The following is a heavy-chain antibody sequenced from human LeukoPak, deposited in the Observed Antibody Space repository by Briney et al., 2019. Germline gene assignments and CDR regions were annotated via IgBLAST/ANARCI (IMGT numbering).Heavy chain of an antibody. D-gene: IGHD6-13*01. J-gene: IGHJ4*02. CDR2: ISAYNGNT. V-gene: IGHV1-18*01. CDR1: GYTFNTYG. Sequence: ASVKVSCKASGYTFNTYGITWVRQATGQGLEWMGWISAYNGNTDYAQKLQGRVTMTTDTSTSTAYMELRSLRSDDTAVYYCARTILGAAAGNGYWGQGTLVTVSS. CDR3: ARTILGAAAGNGY.